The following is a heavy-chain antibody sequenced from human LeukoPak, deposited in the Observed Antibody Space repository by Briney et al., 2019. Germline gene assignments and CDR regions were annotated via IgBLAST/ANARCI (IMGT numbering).Heavy chain of an antibody. Sequence: PGGSLRLSCAASGFTFSDYYMSWIRQAPGKGLEWLSYIGSSNTIYSADSVKGRFTISRDNSKNTLYLQMNSLRAEDTAVYYCARGAVAGIDPWGQGTLVTVSS. J-gene: IGHJ5*02. CDR1: GFTFSDYY. CDR3: ARGAVAGIDP. V-gene: IGHV3-69-1*01. CDR2: IGSSNTI. D-gene: IGHD6-19*01.